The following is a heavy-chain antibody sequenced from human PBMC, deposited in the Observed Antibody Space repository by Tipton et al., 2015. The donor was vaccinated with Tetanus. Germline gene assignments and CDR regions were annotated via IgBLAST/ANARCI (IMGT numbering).Heavy chain of an antibody. J-gene: IGHJ3*01. D-gene: IGHD2-2*01. V-gene: IGHV4-59*07. CDR1: GGSMSNNY. CDR2: IFHSGST. Sequence: TLSLTCTVSGGSMSNNYWSWIRQPPGKGLEWIAYIFHSGSTNYSPSLKSRVAISMDTSKNQISLKLSSVTAADTAVYYCARRSYCSSSRCFDAFDLWGQGTTVTVSS. CDR3: ARRSYCSSSRCFDAFDL.